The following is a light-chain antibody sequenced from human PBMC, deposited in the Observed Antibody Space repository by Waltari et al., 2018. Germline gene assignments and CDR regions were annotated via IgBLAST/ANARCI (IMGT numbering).Light chain of an antibody. CDR3: QYRSNGPPIT. CDR1: QNIGVY. CDR2: QSS. V-gene: IGKV3-11*01. J-gene: IGKJ5*01. Sequence: EIVLTQSPATLSLSPGERATLTSRARQNIGVYLGWYQQRGGQAPRLLIYQSSTRAIGIPVRFGGSASGTDFTLTISSLEPEDFAVYYCQYRSNGPPITFGQGTRLEIK.